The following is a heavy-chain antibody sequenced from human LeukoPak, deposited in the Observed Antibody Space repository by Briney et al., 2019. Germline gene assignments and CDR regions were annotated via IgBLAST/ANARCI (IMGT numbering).Heavy chain of an antibody. CDR3: ARATGDPYAFDI. CDR2: ISYDGSNK. Sequence: PGRSLRLSCEASGFTFGSYAMHWVRQAPGKGLEWVAVISYDGSNKYYADSVKGRFTISRDNSKNTLYLQMNSLRAEDTAVYYCARATGDPYAFDIWGQGTMVTVSS. V-gene: IGHV3-30*04. CDR1: GFTFGSYA. J-gene: IGHJ3*02. D-gene: IGHD7-27*01.